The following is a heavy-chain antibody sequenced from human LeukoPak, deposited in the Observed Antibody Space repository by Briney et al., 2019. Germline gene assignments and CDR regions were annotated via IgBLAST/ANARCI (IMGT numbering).Heavy chain of an antibody. CDR1: GYTFTTYD. Sequence: ASVKVSCKASGYTFTTYDINWVRQATSQGLEWMGWMNPNSGNTGYAQKFQGRVTMTRNTSISTAYMELSSLRSEDTAVYYCTRGRTGSRQFDYWGQGTLVTVSS. V-gene: IGHV1-8*01. J-gene: IGHJ4*02. D-gene: IGHD1-14*01. CDR3: TRGRTGSRQFDY. CDR2: MNPNSGNT.